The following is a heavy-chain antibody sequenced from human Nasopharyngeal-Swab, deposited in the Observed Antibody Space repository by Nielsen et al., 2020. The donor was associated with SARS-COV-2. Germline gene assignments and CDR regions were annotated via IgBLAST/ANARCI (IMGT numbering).Heavy chain of an antibody. J-gene: IGHJ3*02. CDR3: AREEDYDSSGYASDAFDI. D-gene: IGHD3-22*01. V-gene: IGHV7-4-1*02. CDR2: INTNTGNP. Sequence: WVRQAPGQGLEWMGWINTNTGNPTYAQGFIGRFVFSLDTSVSTAYLQISSLKAEDTAVYYCAREEDYDSSGYASDAFDIWGQGTMVTVSS.